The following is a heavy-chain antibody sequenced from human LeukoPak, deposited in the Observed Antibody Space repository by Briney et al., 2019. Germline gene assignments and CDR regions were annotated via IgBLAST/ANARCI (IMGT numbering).Heavy chain of an antibody. CDR1: GGSISSYY. CDR3: ARLAENYYYGMDV. Sequence: SETLSLTCTVSGGSISSYYWSWIRQPPGKGLEWIGEINHSGSTNYNPSLKSRVTISVDTSKNQFSLKLSSVTAADTAVYYCARLAENYYYGMDVWGQGTTVTVSS. CDR2: INHSGST. V-gene: IGHV4-34*01. J-gene: IGHJ6*02.